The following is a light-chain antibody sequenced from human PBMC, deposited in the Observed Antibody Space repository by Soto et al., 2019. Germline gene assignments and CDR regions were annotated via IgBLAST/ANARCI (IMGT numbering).Light chain of an antibody. CDR3: QKYSSVPV. V-gene: IGKV1-27*01. CDR2: AAS. CDR1: QGIRNF. Sequence: DIQMTQSPTSLSASVGDRVTITCRASQGIRNFVAWYQQKPGKAPKLLIYAASTLQSGVPSRFSGIGSGTDFTLTINSLQPEDVATYSCQKYSSVPVFGPGTKVEI. J-gene: IGKJ3*01.